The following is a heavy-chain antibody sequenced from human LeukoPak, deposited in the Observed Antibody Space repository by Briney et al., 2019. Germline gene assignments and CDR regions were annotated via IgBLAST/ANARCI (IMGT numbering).Heavy chain of an antibody. CDR2: ISGSGGST. D-gene: IGHD3-10*01. J-gene: IGHJ3*02. Sequence: GGSLRLSCAASGFTFSSYAMSWVRQAPGRGLEWVSTISGSGGSTYYADSVKGRFTISRDNSKNTLYLQMNSLRAEDTAVYYCAKLRRGYGSGSYVFFDAFDIWGQGTMVTVSS. V-gene: IGHV3-23*01. CDR1: GFTFSSYA. CDR3: AKLRRGYGSGSYVFFDAFDI.